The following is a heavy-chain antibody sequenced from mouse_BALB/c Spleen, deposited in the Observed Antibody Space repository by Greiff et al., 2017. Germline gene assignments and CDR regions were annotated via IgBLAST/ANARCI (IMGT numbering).Heavy chain of an antibody. Sequence: VKLQQPGAELVKPGASVKLSCKASGYTFTSYWMHWVKQRPGQGLEWIGEINPCNGRTNYNEKFKSKATLTVDKSSSTAYMQLSSLTSEDSAVYYCARWGDVAYWGQGTLVTVSA. D-gene: IGHD3-3*01. J-gene: IGHJ3*01. CDR2: INPCNGRT. V-gene: IGHV1S81*02. CDR1: GYTFTSYW. CDR3: ARWGDVAY.